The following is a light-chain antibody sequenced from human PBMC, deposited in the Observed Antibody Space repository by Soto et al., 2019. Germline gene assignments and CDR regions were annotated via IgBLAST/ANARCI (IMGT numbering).Light chain of an antibody. CDR1: VSEVAGYTY. CDR2: DVS. Sequence: QSALTQPASVSGSPGQSITISCTGAVSEVAGYTYVSWYQQHPGKGPKVIIYDVSNRPSGVSTRFSGSNSGTTASLTISGLQAEDESDYYCSSFTSSLGLFGGGTKLTVL. J-gene: IGLJ2*01. V-gene: IGLV2-14*03. CDR3: SSFTSSLGL.